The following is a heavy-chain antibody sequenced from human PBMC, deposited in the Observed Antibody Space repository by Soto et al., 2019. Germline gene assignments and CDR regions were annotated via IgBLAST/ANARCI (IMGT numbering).Heavy chain of an antibody. CDR3: ARVFYYGSGSYSPYGMDV. V-gene: IGHV1-69*01. J-gene: IGHJ6*02. Sequence: QVQLVQSGAEVKKPGSSVKVSCKTSGVSFNNNGIGWVRQAPGHGLEWMGGVSPPFRTSNYARKFQGRISLTAAASTGTVNMVLSSLTSEDTAQYYCARVFYYGSGSYSPYGMDVWGQGTTVTVSS. CDR1: GVSFNNNG. D-gene: IGHD3-10*01. CDR2: VSPPFRTS.